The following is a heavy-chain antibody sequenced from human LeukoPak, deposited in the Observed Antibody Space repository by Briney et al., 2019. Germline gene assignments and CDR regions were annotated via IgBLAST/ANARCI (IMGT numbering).Heavy chain of an antibody. V-gene: IGHV4-4*07. Sequence: SETLSLTCTVSGGSLNNYYWSWIRQPAGKGLEWIGRIHTSGSTNYNPSLKSRVTMSVGTSKNHFSLKLSSVTAADTAVYYCARTNLPATQGAFDIWGQGTMVTVSS. D-gene: IGHD2-2*01. J-gene: IGHJ3*02. CDR3: ARTNLPATQGAFDI. CDR2: IHTSGST. CDR1: GGSLNNYY.